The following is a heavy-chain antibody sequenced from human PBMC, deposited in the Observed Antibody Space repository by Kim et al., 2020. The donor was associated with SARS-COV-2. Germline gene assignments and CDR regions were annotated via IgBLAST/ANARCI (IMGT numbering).Heavy chain of an antibody. D-gene: IGHD5-12*01. CDR2: INAGNGNT. Sequence: ASVKVSCKASGYTFTSYAMHWVRQAPGQRLEWMGWINAGNGNTKYSQKFQGRVTITRDTSASTAYMELSSLRSEDTAVYYCARDRSEMATIYSGVYNWFDPWGQGTLVTVSS. CDR1: GYTFTSYA. CDR3: ARDRSEMATIYSGVYNWFDP. J-gene: IGHJ5*02. V-gene: IGHV1-3*01.